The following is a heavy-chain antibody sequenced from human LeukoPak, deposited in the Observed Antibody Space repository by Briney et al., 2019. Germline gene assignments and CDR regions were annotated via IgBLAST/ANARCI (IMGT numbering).Heavy chain of an antibody. D-gene: IGHD2/OR15-2a*01. CDR1: GGSISSGDYY. CDR3: AREGTARIDY. Sequence: SQTLSLTCTVSGGSISSGDYYWSWIRQPPGKGLEWIGYIYYSGSTYYNPSLKSRVTISVDTPKNQFSLKLSSVTAADTDVYYCAREGTARIDYWGQGTLVTVSS. J-gene: IGHJ4*02. CDR2: IYYSGST. V-gene: IGHV4-30-4*01.